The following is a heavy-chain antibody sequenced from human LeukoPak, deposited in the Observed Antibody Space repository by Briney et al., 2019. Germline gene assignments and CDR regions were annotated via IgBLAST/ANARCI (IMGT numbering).Heavy chain of an antibody. CDR3: ARAHYDILTGYPYYFDY. CDR1: GGTFSSYA. V-gene: IGHV1-69*05. Sequence: ASVKVSCKASGGTFSSYAISWVRQAPGQGLEWMGGIIPIFGTANYAQKFQGRVTITTDESTSTAYMELSSLRSEDTAVYYCARAHYDILTGYPYYFDYWGQGTLVTVSS. CDR2: IIPIFGTA. J-gene: IGHJ4*02. D-gene: IGHD3-9*01.